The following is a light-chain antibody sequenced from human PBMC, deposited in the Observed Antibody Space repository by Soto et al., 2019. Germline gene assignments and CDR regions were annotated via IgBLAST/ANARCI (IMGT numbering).Light chain of an antibody. Sequence: DIQMTQSPSTLSSSLGDRVTITWRASLPISNYLAWYQQKPGKIPNLLIYAASTLQAGAPSRFSGSGSGTDFTLTISRLETEDFAVYYCQQYGSSPWTFCQGTKVDIK. J-gene: IGKJ1*01. V-gene: IGKV1-27*01. CDR3: QQYGSSPWT. CDR1: LPISNY. CDR2: AAS.